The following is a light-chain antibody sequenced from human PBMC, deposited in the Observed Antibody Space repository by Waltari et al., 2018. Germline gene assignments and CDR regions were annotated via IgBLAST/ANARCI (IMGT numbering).Light chain of an antibody. CDR2: DVN. J-gene: IGLJ1*01. Sequence: QSALTQPPSASGSPGQSITISCTGSARAIGAHDSVSWYQQHPGKAPKLLLYDVNRRPSGVPFRFSGSKSGNTASLTVSGLQTEDEADYYCSSYVGADTAVFGPGTKVTVL. CDR1: ARAIGAHDS. CDR3: SSYVGADTAV. V-gene: IGLV2-8*01.